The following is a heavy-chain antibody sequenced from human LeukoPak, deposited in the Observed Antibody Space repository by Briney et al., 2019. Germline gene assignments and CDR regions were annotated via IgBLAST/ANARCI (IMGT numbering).Heavy chain of an antibody. J-gene: IGHJ4*02. D-gene: IGHD5-18*01. CDR2: ISAYNGNT. CDR3: ARDGPRIQLNGHFDY. V-gene: IGHV1-18*01. Sequence: ASVKVSCKASGYTFTSYGISWVRQAPGQGLEWMGWISAYNGNTNYAQKLQGRVTMTTDTSTSTAYMELRSLRSDDTAVYYCARDGPRIQLNGHFDYWGQGTLVTVSS. CDR1: GYTFTSYG.